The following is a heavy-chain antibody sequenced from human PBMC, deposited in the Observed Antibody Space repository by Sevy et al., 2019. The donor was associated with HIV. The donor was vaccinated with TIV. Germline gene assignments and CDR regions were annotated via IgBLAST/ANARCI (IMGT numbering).Heavy chain of an antibody. CDR1: GGSISSSSYY. D-gene: IGHD3-3*01. CDR2: IYYSGST. J-gene: IGHJ4*02. Sequence: SETLSLTCTVSGGSISSSSYYWGWIRQPPGKGLEWIGSIYYSGSTYYNPSLKSRVTISGDTSKSQFSLKLSSVTAADTAVYYCARLDFWSGYPYFDYWGQGTLVTVSS. V-gene: IGHV4-39*01. CDR3: ARLDFWSGYPYFDY.